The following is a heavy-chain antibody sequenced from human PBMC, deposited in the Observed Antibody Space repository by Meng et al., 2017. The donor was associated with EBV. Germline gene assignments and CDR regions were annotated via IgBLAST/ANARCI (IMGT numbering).Heavy chain of an antibody. CDR2: IYDGGTT. CDR3: AKSRSSTPGEVDY. J-gene: IGHJ4*02. V-gene: IGHV4-61*01. D-gene: IGHD1-26*01. Sequence: QGQLQESGAGMVDPSEVLALTCSDSCDSVGGGTFHWSWIRQPPGKELVWIGYIYDGGTTIYKPSLKSRVTILVDASKNQFSLKLSSVTTADTAVYYCAKSRSSTPGEVDYWGQGTLVTVSS. CDR1: CDSVGGGTFH.